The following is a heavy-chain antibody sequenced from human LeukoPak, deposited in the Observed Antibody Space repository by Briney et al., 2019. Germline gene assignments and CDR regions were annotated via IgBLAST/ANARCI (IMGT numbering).Heavy chain of an antibody. V-gene: IGHV3-30*18. CDR2: ISYDGSNL. CDR3: AENHDERGLDH. Sequence: PGRSLRLSCAASAFTFTSTCMHCVSQAPGKGLEWVALISYDGSNLYYADSVKGRFTISRDNSKNTLYLQMNSVRAEDTAVYYCAENHDERGLDHWGQGTLVTVSS. CDR1: AFTFTSTC. D-gene: IGHD1-1*01. J-gene: IGHJ4*02.